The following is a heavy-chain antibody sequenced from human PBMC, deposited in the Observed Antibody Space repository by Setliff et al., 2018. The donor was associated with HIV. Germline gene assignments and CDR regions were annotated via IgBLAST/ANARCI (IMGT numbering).Heavy chain of an antibody. D-gene: IGHD1-1*01. CDR3: ASARIPTGGTSTSLDF. CDR1: GFPFSSYG. V-gene: IGHV3-30*05. CDR2: ITYDGSAK. Sequence: GGSLRLSCAASGFPFSSYGVHWVRQVPGRGPEWVAIITYDGSAKWYADSVKGRFTISRDNSKSTVYLQMNSLRVEGSAVYYCASARIPTGGTSTSLDFWGQGALVTVSS. J-gene: IGHJ4*02.